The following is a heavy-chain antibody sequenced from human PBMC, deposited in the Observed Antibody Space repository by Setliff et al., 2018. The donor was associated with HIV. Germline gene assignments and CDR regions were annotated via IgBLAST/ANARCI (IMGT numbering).Heavy chain of an antibody. CDR1: GGSFGVYR. CDR3: AGDRHSSGLGSYGP. Sequence: KPSETLSLTCTISGGSFGVYRWSWIRQSAGRGLEWIGRIDSSGTTDYKPSLKGRVAISVDTSRNQFSLRVTSVTAADTAVYFCAGDRHSSGLGSYGPWGPGILVTVSS. J-gene: IGHJ5*02. V-gene: IGHV4-4*07. D-gene: IGHD3-10*01. CDR2: IDSSGTT.